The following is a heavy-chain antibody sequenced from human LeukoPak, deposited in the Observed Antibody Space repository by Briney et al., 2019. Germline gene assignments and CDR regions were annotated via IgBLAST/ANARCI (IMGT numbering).Heavy chain of an antibody. Sequence: QPGGSLRLSCAASGFTFSSYEMNWVRQAPGKGLEWVSYISSSGSTRYYADSVKGRFTISRDNAKNSLYLQVNSLRAEDTAVYYCARVQTTVTTLDYWGQGTLVTVSS. V-gene: IGHV3-48*03. CDR3: ARVQTTVTTLDY. D-gene: IGHD4-17*01. CDR1: GFTFSSYE. CDR2: ISSSGSTR. J-gene: IGHJ4*02.